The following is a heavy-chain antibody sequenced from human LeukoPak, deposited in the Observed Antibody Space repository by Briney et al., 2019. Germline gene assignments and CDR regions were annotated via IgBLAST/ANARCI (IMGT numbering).Heavy chain of an antibody. V-gene: IGHV3-13*01. J-gene: IGHJ6*02. D-gene: IGHD1-26*01. CDR1: RFTFSSYD. Sequence: GGSLRLSCAASRFTFSSYDMHWVRQATGKGLEWVSSIGTAGDTYYPGSVKGRFATSRENAKNSLYLHMNSLRAGDTAVYYCARGSGGVGVYVGMDVWGQGTTVIVSS. CDR3: ARGSGGVGVYVGMDV. CDR2: IGTAGDT.